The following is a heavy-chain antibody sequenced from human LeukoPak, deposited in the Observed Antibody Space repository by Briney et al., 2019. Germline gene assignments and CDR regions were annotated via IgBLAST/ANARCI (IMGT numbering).Heavy chain of an antibody. D-gene: IGHD3-3*01. CDR3: ARAVGRYDFWSAIVGYFDY. J-gene: IGHJ4*02. V-gene: IGHV4-59*01. CDR2: IYYSGST. CDR1: GGSISSYY. Sequence: SETLSLTCTVSGGSISSYYWSWIRQPPGKGLEWIGYIYYSGSTNYNPSLKSRVTISVDTSKNQFSLKLSSVTAADTAVYYCARAVGRYDFWSAIVGYFDYWGQGTLVTVSS.